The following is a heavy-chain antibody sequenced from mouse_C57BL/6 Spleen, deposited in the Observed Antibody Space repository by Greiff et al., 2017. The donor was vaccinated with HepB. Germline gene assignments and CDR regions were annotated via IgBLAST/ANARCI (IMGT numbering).Heavy chain of an antibody. D-gene: IGHD1-1*01. Sequence: EVMLVESGGGLVKPGGSLKLSCAASGFTFSSYAMSWVRQTPEKRLEWVATISDGGSYTYYPDNVKGRFTISRDNAKNTLYLQMSHLKSEDTAMYYCARLYYGSSFDYWGQVTTLTVSS. CDR1: GFTFSSYA. CDR3: ARLYYGSSFDY. J-gene: IGHJ2*01. CDR2: ISDGGSYT. V-gene: IGHV5-4*03.